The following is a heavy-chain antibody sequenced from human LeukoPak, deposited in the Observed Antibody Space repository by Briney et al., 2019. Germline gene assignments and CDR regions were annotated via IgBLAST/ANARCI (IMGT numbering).Heavy chain of an antibody. CDR1: GFPFSSFS. J-gene: IGHJ4*02. V-gene: IGHV3-48*04. D-gene: IGHD4-17*01. Sequence: GGSLRLSCAASGFPFSSFSMNWVRQAPGKGLEWVSYISSSGSTIYYADSVKGRFTISRDNAKNSLYLQMNTLRAEDTAVYYCAREVTYGANGDYFDYWGQGTLVTVSS. CDR2: ISSSGSTI. CDR3: AREVTYGANGDYFDY.